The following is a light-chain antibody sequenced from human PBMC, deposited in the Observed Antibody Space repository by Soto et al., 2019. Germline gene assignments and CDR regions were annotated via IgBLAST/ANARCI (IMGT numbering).Light chain of an antibody. Sequence: QSVLTQPPSASGTPGQRVTISCSGGSSNIGGNTVNWYQQLPGAAPKLIIFSNSQRPSGVPDRFSGSKSGTSASLAIGGLQSEGEAEYYCSTWDDSLNGPLFGGGTQLTVL. V-gene: IGLV1-44*01. J-gene: IGLJ2*01. CDR1: SSNIGGNT. CDR3: STWDDSLNGPL. CDR2: SNS.